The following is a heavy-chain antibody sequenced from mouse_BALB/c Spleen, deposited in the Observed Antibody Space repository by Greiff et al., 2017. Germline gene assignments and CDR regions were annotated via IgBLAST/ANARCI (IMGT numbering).Heavy chain of an antibody. CDR1: GYTFTSYW. D-gene: IGHD2-4*01. V-gene: IGHV1-87*01. CDR3: ARRHYDYLYAMDY. Sequence: VQLQESGAELARPGASVKLSCKASGYTFTSYWMQWVKQRPGQGLEWIGAIYPGDGDTRYTQKFKGKATLTADKSSSTAYMQLSSLASEDSAVYYCARRHYDYLYAMDYLGQGTSVTVSS. CDR2: IYPGDGDT. J-gene: IGHJ4*01.